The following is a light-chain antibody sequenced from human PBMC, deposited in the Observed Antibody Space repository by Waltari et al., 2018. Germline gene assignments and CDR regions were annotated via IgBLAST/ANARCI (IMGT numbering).Light chain of an antibody. CDR3: QQNNSNPLT. CDR1: QGISSY. V-gene: IGKV1-9*01. J-gene: IGKJ4*01. Sequence: DIQMSQSPSSLSASVGDRVTITCRASQGISSYLNWYQQKPGKAPKLLIYNPYTLASGVPSRFSGSGSGTEFTLTISSLQPEDFATYYCQQNNSNPLTFGGGTKVEIK. CDR2: NPY.